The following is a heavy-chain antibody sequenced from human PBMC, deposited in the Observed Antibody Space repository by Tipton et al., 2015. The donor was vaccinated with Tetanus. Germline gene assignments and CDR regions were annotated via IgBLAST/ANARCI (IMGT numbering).Heavy chain of an antibody. J-gene: IGHJ5*02. Sequence: SLRLSCAASGFIFSSYGIHWVRQAPGKGLEWVAVSWYDGTDKYYADSVKGRFTISRENSKNTLYLQMNSLRAEDTAVYYCAGEEDCSGGSCFSGDFDPWGQGTQVTVSS. D-gene: IGHD2-15*01. CDR3: AGEEDCSGGSCFSGDFDP. CDR2: SWYDGTDK. CDR1: GFIFSSYG. V-gene: IGHV3-33*01.